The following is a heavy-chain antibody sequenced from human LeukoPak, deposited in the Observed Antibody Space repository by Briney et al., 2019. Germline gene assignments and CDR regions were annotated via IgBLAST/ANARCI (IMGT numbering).Heavy chain of an antibody. V-gene: IGHV3-30*18. D-gene: IGHD3-9*01. CDR3: AKGYDILTAVFDY. CDR2: ISHDGSNK. J-gene: IGHJ4*02. CDR1: GFPFSDYG. Sequence: GGSLRLSCAASGFPFSDYGMYWVRQAPGKGLEWLAVISHDGSNKYYADSVKGRITISRDNSMNTLYLQMNSLRAEDTAVYYCAKGYDILTAVFDYWGQGTLVTVSS.